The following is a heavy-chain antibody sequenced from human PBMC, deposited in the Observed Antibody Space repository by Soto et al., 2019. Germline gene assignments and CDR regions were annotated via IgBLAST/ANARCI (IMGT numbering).Heavy chain of an antibody. CDR3: ARDRYSSSYFDY. CDR2: ISSSSSYI. Sequence: GGSLRLSCAASGFTFSSYSMNRVRQAPGKGLEWVSSISSSSSYIYYADSVKGRFTISRDNAKNSLYLQMNSLRAEDTAVYYCARDRYSSSYFDYWGQGTLVTVSS. J-gene: IGHJ4*02. CDR1: GFTFSSYS. V-gene: IGHV3-21*01. D-gene: IGHD6-6*01.